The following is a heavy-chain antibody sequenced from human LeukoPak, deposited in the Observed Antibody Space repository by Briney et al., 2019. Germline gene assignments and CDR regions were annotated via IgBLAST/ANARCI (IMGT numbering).Heavy chain of an antibody. J-gene: IGHJ4*02. CDR1: GFTFSNHW. CDR3: ARGWLIDY. CDR2: INSDMSST. Sequence: PGGSLRLSCAASGFTFSNHWMHWVRQAPGKGLVWVSRINSDMSSTNYADSVKGRFTISRDNAKNTLYLQMNSLRDEDTAVYYCARGWLIDYCGQGTLVTVSS. D-gene: IGHD5-12*01. V-gene: IGHV3-74*01.